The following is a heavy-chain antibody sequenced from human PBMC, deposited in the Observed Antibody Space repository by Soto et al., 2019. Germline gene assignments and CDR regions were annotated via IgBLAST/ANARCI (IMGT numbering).Heavy chain of an antibody. J-gene: IGHJ4*02. D-gene: IGHD3-22*01. V-gene: IGHV3-21*01. CDR2: ISSSSSYI. Sequence: EVQLVESGGGLVKPGGSLRLSCAASGFTFSSYSMNLVRQAPGKGLEWVSSISSSSSYIYYADSVKGRFTISRDNAKNSLYMQMNSLRAEDTAVYYCARDYYDSSGYLLSFDYWGQGTLVTVSS. CDR1: GFTFSSYS. CDR3: ARDYYDSSGYLLSFDY.